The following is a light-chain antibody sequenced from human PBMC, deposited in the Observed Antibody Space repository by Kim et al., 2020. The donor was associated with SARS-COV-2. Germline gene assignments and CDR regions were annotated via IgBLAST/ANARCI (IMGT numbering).Light chain of an antibody. Sequence: DIQMTQPPSSLSASVGDRVTITCRASQDIRNSLAWYQQKPGKAPKLLLHAASRLESGVPSRFSGSGSGTDYTLTISSLQPEDFATYHCQQHYNTLQITFGGGTKVDIK. J-gene: IGKJ4*01. CDR2: AAS. CDR1: QDIRNS. V-gene: IGKV1-NL1*01. CDR3: QQHYNTLQIT.